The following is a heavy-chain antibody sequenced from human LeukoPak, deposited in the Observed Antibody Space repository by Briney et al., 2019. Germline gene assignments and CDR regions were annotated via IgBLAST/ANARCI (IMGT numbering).Heavy chain of an antibody. J-gene: IGHJ4*02. CDR1: GGSISSYY. CDR2: IYYSRST. V-gene: IGHV4-59*01. CDR3: ARDNKAVGQSLDY. Sequence: KPSETLSLTCTVSGGSISSYYWSWIRQPPGKGLEWIGYIYYSRSTNYNPSLKSRVTISVDTSKNQFSLKLSSVTAADTAVYYCARDNKAVGQSLDYWGQGTLVTVSS. D-gene: IGHD2/OR15-2a*01.